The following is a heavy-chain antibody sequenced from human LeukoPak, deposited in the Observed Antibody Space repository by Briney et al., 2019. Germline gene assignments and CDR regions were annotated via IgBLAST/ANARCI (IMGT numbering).Heavy chain of an antibody. CDR3: AKSGGNYYYDSSGYYPPYYFDY. J-gene: IGHJ4*02. CDR1: GFTFSSYA. V-gene: IGHV3-23*01. Sequence: GGSLRLSCAASGFTFSSYAMSWVRQAPGKGLEWVSAISGSGGSTYYADSVKGRFTISRDNSKNTLYLQMNSLRAEDTAVYNCAKSGGNYYYDSSGYYPPYYFDYWGQGTLVTVSS. CDR2: ISGSGGST. D-gene: IGHD3-22*01.